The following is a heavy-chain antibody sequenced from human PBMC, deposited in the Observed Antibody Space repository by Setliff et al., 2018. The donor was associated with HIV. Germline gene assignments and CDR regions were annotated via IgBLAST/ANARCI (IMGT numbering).Heavy chain of an antibody. CDR3: AAFLVSPVTTQDY. CDR2: IYYSGST. J-gene: IGHJ4*02. Sequence: ASETLSLTCTVSGGSISSYYWSWIRQPPGKGLEWIGYIYYSGSTNYNPSLKSRVTISVDTSKNQFSLKLSSVTAADTAMYYCAAFLVSPVTTQDYWGQGTPVTVSS. CDR1: GGSISSYY. V-gene: IGHV4-59*01. D-gene: IGHD4-17*01.